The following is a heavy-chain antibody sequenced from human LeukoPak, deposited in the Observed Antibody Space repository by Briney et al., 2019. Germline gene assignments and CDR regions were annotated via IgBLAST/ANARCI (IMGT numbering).Heavy chain of an antibody. J-gene: IGHJ4*02. Sequence: SSETLSLTCTVSGGSISSSSYYWGWIRQPPGKGLEWIGSIYYSGSTYYNPSLKSRVTISVDTSKNQFSLKLSSVTAADTAVYYCVRGEVAVILDYWGQGTLVTVSS. V-gene: IGHV4-39*07. D-gene: IGHD3-16*02. CDR2: IYYSGST. CDR1: GGSISSSSYY. CDR3: VRGEVAVILDY.